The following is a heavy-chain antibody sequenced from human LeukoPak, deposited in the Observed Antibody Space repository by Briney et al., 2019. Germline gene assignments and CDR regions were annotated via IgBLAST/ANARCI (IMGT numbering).Heavy chain of an antibody. CDR1: GFTFSSYS. D-gene: IGHD2-15*01. J-gene: IGHJ5*02. Sequence: GGPLRLSCAASGFTFSSYSMNWVRQAPGKGLEWVSSISSSSSYIYYADSVKGRFTISRDNAKNSLYLQMNSLRAEDTAVYYCARDAPAGYCSGGSCYSWFDPWGQGTLVTVSS. CDR3: ARDAPAGYCSGGSCYSWFDP. CDR2: ISSSSSYI. V-gene: IGHV3-21*01.